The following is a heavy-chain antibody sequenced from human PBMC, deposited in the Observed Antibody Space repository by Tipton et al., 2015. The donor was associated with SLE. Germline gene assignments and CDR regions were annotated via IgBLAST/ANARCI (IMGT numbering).Heavy chain of an antibody. J-gene: IGHJ4*02. Sequence: SLRLSCAASGFTFSSYSVHWVRQAPGKGLEWVAVISYDGSNNYFGDSVKGRFTVSRDNSKNTLYLQMDSLRDEDTAVYYCATHVGNALDYWGQGTLVSVSS. CDR3: ATHVGNALDY. CDR1: GFTFSSYS. V-gene: IGHV3-30*04. CDR2: ISYDGSNN. D-gene: IGHD2-15*01.